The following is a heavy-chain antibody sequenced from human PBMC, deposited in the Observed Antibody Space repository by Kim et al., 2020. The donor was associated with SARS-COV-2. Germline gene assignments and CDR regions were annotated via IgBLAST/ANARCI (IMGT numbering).Heavy chain of an antibody. CDR2: ISAYTGDT. V-gene: IGHV1-18*01. Sequence: ASVKVSCRASGYRFVDYGISWVRRAPGQGLEWMGWISAYTGDTKSAEKLQGRVSLTRDTSTNTVYMELRNLRSDDTAVYYCVRESDSYNRNWYFNYWGQG. CDR3: VRESDSYNRNWYFNY. CDR1: GYRFVDYG. J-gene: IGHJ4*02. D-gene: IGHD1-20*01.